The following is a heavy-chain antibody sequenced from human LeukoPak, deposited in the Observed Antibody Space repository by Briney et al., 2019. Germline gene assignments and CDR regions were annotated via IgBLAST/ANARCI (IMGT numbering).Heavy chain of an antibody. D-gene: IGHD4-4*01. CDR3: ARHYTGWFDP. V-gene: IGHV4-30-2*01. CDR2: IYHSGST. Sequence: PSQTLSLTCAVSGGSIGSGGYSWSWIRQPPGKGLEWIGYIYHSGSTYYNPSLKSRVTISVDRSKNQFSLKLSSVTAADTAVYYCARHYTGWFDPWGQGTLVTVSS. J-gene: IGHJ5*02. CDR1: GGSIGSGGYS.